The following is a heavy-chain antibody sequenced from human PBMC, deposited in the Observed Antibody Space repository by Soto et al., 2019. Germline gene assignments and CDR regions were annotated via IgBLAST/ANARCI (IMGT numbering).Heavy chain of an antibody. CDR3: ARQETTVTSSEYLQH. CDR1: GGSISSIIYY. J-gene: IGHJ1*01. V-gene: IGHV4-39*01. D-gene: IGHD4-17*01. Sequence: SETLSLTCTVSGGSISSIIYYWGWIRQPPGKGLEWIGSIYYSGSTYYNPSLKSRVTISVDTSKNQFSLKLSSVTAADTAVYYCARQETTVTSSEYLQHWGQGTLVTVSS. CDR2: IYYSGST.